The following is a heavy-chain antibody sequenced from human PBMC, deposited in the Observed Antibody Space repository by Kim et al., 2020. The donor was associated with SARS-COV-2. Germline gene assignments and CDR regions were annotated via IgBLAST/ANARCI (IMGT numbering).Heavy chain of an antibody. Sequence: GGSLRLSCAASGFIVSSNYMSWVRQAPGKGLEWVSIIYSAGSTYYVESVKGRFTISRDNSKNTLYLQMNSLRAEDTAVYYCARYSLVGPYYYGMDVWSQGTTVTVSS. D-gene: IGHD2-2*01. J-gene: IGHJ6*02. CDR3: ARYSLVGPYYYGMDV. CDR2: IYSAGST. V-gene: IGHV3-53*01. CDR1: GFIVSSNY.